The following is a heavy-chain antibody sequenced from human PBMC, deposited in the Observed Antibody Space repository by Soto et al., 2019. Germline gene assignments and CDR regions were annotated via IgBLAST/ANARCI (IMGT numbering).Heavy chain of an antibody. CDR3: ARSPADNVVVVAATFQGSAFDI. J-gene: IGHJ3*02. CDR2: VIHIVGIA. V-gene: IGHV1-69*02. CDR1: GSTFSSYT. D-gene: IGHD2-15*01. Sequence: QVQLVQSGAEVKTPGYSATVSCKASGSTFSSYTISWVRKAPGQGIEWMGRVIHIVGIATYAQKLQGRVTITADKSTSTAYMERSSLRSEDTAVYYCARSPADNVVVVAATFQGSAFDIWVQGTMVIVSS.